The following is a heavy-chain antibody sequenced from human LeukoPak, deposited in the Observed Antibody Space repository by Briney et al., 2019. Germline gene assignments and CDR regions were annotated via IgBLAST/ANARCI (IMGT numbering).Heavy chain of an antibody. CDR2: IKQDGSEK. Sequence: GGSLRLSCAVSGFIFSGSWMTWVRQAPGKGLEWVANIKQDGSEKYYVDSVKGRLTIYRDNTKNSLYLQMNGLRAEDTAVYYCVRHQGTTFDYWGQGTLVAVSS. D-gene: IGHD1-1*01. V-gene: IGHV3-7*03. CDR1: GFIFSGSW. J-gene: IGHJ4*02. CDR3: VRHQGTTFDY.